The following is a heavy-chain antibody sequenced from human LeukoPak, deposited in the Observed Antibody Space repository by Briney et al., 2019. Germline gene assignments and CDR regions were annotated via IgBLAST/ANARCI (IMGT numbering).Heavy chain of an antibody. Sequence: SQTLSLTCTVSGGSISSGSYYWSWIRQPAGKGLEWIGRIYTSGSTNYNPSLKSRVTISVDTSKNQFSLKLSSVTAADTAVYYCARANYYDSSGGEYYFDYWGQGTLVAVSS. V-gene: IGHV4-61*02. CDR2: IYTSGST. D-gene: IGHD3-22*01. CDR1: GGSISSGSYY. CDR3: ARANYYDSSGGEYYFDY. J-gene: IGHJ4*02.